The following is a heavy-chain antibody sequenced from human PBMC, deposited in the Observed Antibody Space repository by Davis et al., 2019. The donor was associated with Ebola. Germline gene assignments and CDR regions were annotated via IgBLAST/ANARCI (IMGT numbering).Heavy chain of an antibody. D-gene: IGHD2-21*02. J-gene: IGHJ2*01. V-gene: IGHV3-33*01. CDR1: GFTFSNSP. CDR3: VRDPALVVTGGGWFFGL. Sequence: GESLKISCAASGFTFSNSPMHWVRQAPGKGLEWVGLIWYDGSVKYYGDSVKGRFTISRDNSKDSLYLQMTSLRAEDTAVYYCVRDPALVVTGGGWFFGLWGRGTLVTVSS. CDR2: IWYDGSVK.